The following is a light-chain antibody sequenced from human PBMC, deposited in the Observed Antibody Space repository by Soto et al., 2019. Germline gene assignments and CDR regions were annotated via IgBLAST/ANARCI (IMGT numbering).Light chain of an antibody. CDR1: QNVNSY. J-gene: IGKJ5*01. CDR2: DAS. V-gene: IGKV3-11*01. CDR3: QQRSDWPPIT. Sequence: EIVLTQSPATLSLSPGERATLSCRASQNVNSYLAWYQQKPGQAPRLLIYDASNRATGIPARFSGSGSGTDFTLTISSLEPDDFAVYYWQQRSDWPPITFGQGTLLEIK.